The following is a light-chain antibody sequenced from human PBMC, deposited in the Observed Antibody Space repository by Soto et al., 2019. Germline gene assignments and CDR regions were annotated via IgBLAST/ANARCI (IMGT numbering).Light chain of an antibody. CDR2: AAS. CDR3: QQSYSTLLT. V-gene: IGKV1-39*01. J-gene: IGKJ4*01. CDR1: QSISSY. Sequence: DIQMTQSPSSLSASVGDRVTLTCRASQSISSYLNWYQQKPGKAPKILIYAASSLQSGVPSRFSGSGSGTDFTLTISSLQPEDFATYYCQQSYSTLLTFGGGTKVDIK.